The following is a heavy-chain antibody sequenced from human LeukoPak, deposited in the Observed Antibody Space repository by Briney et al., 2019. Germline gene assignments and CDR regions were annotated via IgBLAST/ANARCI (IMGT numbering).Heavy chain of an antibody. D-gene: IGHD1-14*01. CDR3: AGETPNSFNLDP. Sequence: ASVKVSCKASGYTFTSYYMHWVRQAPGQGLEWMGIIKPGGGGTTCPQKFQGRVTMTRDTSTSTVYMELSSLRSEDTAMYYCAGETPNSFNLDPWGQGTLVTVSS. CDR2: IKPGGGGT. CDR1: GYTFTSYY. J-gene: IGHJ5*02. V-gene: IGHV1-46*01.